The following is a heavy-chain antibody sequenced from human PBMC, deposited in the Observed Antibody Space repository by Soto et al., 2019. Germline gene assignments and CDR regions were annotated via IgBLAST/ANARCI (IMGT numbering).Heavy chain of an antibody. V-gene: IGHV4-4*07. CDR1: GGSISSSY. D-gene: IGHD2-2*01. J-gene: IGHJ4*02. Sequence: PSETLSLTGRVSGGSISSSYWNWIRQPAGKGLEWIGRFYTTGRASYNPSLKGRLTLSGDTSKNQFSLRLGSVTAADTAVYYCARARFCTSTTCYHYFDFWDQGTLVTVSS. CDR3: ARARFCTSTTCYHYFDF. CDR2: FYTTGRA.